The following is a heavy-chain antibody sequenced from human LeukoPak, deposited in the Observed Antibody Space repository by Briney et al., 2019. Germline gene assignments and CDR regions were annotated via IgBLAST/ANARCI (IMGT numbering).Heavy chain of an antibody. CDR3: ARGPLAYSSGWEFDY. D-gene: IGHD6-19*01. CDR2: IYYRGST. V-gene: IGHV4-39*07. J-gene: IGHJ4*02. CDR1: GGSITSSSYY. Sequence: PSETLSLTCTVSGGSITSSSYYWGWIRQPPGKGLEWIGNIYYRGSTYYNPSLKSRVTISVDTSKNQFSLKLSSVTAEDTAVYYCARGPLAYSSGWEFDYWGQGTLVTVSS.